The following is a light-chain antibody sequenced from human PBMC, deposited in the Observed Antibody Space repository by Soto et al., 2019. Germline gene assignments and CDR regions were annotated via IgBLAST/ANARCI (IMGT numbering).Light chain of an antibody. Sequence: QSVLTQPRSVSGSPGQSVTISCTGTSSDVGGYNYVSWYQQHPGKAPKLMIYDVSKRPSGVPDRFSGSKSGNTASLTISGLQAEDEADYYCCPYAGSDTFAYVFGTGTKVTVL. V-gene: IGLV2-11*01. J-gene: IGLJ1*01. CDR1: SSDVGGYNY. CDR2: DVS. CDR3: CPYAGSDTFAYV.